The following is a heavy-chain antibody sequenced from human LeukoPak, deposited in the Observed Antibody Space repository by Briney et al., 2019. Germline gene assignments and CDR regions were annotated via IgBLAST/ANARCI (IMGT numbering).Heavy chain of an antibody. J-gene: IGHJ4*02. CDR3: ARGPCVPGISPCSYFDY. Sequence: PGGSLRLSCAASGFTFSSYAMHWVRQAPAKGLEWVAVIWYDGSNKYYADSVKGRFTISRDNSKNTLYVQMNSLRAEDTAVYYCARGPCVPGISPCSYFDYWGQGTLVTVSS. CDR1: GFTFSSYA. V-gene: IGHV3-33*01. CDR2: IWYDGSNK. D-gene: IGHD4-23*01.